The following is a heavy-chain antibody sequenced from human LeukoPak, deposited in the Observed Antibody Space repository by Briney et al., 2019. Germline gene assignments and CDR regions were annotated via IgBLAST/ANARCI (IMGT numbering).Heavy chain of an antibody. D-gene: IGHD3-10*01. V-gene: IGHV1-18*01. J-gene: IGHJ5*02. CDR1: GYTFVDYG. CDR3: ARGWGSAMIRGLAGDS. Sequence: ASVKVSCKASGYTFVDYGITWLRQAPGQGLEWMGWINSYNGNTYYAKSLQGRVTMTTDSSTSTAYMELRSLRSDDTAIYYCARGWGSAMIRGLAGDSWGQGTLVTVSS. CDR2: INSYNGNT.